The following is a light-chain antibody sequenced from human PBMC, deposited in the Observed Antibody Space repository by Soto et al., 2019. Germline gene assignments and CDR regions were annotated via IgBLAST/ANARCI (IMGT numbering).Light chain of an antibody. CDR2: EVN. CDR3: SSYAGSSNV. J-gene: IGLJ1*01. V-gene: IGLV2-8*01. CDR1: SSDVGGYNY. Sequence: QAVLTQPPSASGSPGQSVAISCTGTSSDVGGYNYVSCYQQHPGKAPKLMIYEVNKRPSGVPERFSGSKSGNTASLTVSGLQAEDEADYYCSSYAGSSNVFGTGTKVTVL.